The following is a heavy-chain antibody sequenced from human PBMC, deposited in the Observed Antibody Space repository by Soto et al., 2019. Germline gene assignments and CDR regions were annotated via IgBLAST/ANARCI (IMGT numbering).Heavy chain of an antibody. D-gene: IGHD3-22*01. CDR1: GFTFSSYA. V-gene: IGHV3-23*01. Sequence: GGSLRLSCAASGFTFSSYAMSWVRQAPGKGLEWVSAISGSGGSTYYADSVKGRFTISRDNSKNTLYLQMNSLRAEDTAVYYCAKDLYYYDSSGYYPGSDYWGRGTLVTVSS. J-gene: IGHJ4*02. CDR2: ISGSGGST. CDR3: AKDLYYYDSSGYYPGSDY.